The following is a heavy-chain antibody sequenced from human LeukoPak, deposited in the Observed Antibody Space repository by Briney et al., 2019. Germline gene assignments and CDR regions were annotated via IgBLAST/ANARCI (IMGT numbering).Heavy chain of an antibody. CDR2: ISAHNGNT. CDR3: ARPRGSSSRYYFDY. D-gene: IGHD6-6*01. Sequence: AASVKVSCKASGYTFTSYGISWVRQAPGQGLEWMGWISAHNGNTNYAQKLQGRVTMTTDTSTSTAYMELRGLRSDDTAVYYCARPRGSSSRYYFDYWGQGTLVTVSS. V-gene: IGHV1-18*01. CDR1: GYTFTSYG. J-gene: IGHJ4*02.